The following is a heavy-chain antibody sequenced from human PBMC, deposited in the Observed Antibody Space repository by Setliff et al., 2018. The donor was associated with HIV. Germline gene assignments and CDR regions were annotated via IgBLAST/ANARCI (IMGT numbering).Heavy chain of an antibody. Sequence: GSLRLSCAASGFTFSNAWMSWVRHPPGKGLEWVSTLGIGTDTYYADSVKGRFTISRDNAQKSVYLQVNSLRVEDTAVYYCARSHCNPNGYYYHADGFETWGQGTMVTVSS. V-gene: IGHV3-11*06. CDR3: ARSHCNPNGYYYHADGFET. CDR2: LGIGTDT. J-gene: IGHJ3*02. D-gene: IGHD3-22*01. CDR1: GFTFSNAW.